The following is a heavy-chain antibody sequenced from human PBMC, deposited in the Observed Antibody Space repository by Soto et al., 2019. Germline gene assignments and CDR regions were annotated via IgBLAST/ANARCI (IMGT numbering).Heavy chain of an antibody. Sequence: SVKVSCKASGGTFSSYTISWVRQAPGQGLEWMGRIIPILGIANYAQKFQGRVTITADKSTSTAYMELSSLRSEDTAVYYCARDGRGGRGYSYGFSPAYFDYWGQGTLVTVSS. V-gene: IGHV1-69*04. J-gene: IGHJ4*02. D-gene: IGHD5-18*01. CDR2: IIPILGIA. CDR1: GGTFSSYT. CDR3: ARDGRGGRGYSYGFSPAYFDY.